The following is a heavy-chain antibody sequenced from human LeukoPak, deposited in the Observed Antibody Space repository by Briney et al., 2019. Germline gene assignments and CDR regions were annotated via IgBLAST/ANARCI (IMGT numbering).Heavy chain of an antibody. CDR3: ARDNYYDSSGYSRPLDY. CDR2: IYYSGST. D-gene: IGHD3-22*01. Sequence: NTSETLSLTCTVSGGSTTSYYWSWTRQPPGKGLEWIGYIYYSGSTRYNPSLKSRVAISIDTSKNQFSLKLRSVTAADTAVYYCARDNYYDSSGYSRPLDYWGQGTLVTVSS. CDR1: GGSTTSYY. V-gene: IGHV4-59*01. J-gene: IGHJ4*02.